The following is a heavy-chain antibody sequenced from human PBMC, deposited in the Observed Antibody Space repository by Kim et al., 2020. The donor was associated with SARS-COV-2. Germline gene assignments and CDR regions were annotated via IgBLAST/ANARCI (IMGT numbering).Heavy chain of an antibody. Sequence: LKSRVTISVDTSKNQFSLKLSSVTAADTAVYYCARGLAYYYDSSGYYPDYWGQGTLVTVSS. J-gene: IGHJ4*02. V-gene: IGHV4-34*01. CDR3: ARGLAYYYDSSGYYPDY. D-gene: IGHD3-22*01.